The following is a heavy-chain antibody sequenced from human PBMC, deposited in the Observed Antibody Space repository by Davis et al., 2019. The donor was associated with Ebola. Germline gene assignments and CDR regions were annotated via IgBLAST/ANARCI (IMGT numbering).Heavy chain of an antibody. CDR3: ARDHYYYGILTDPRWFDH. D-gene: IGHD3-9*01. V-gene: IGHV1-18*04. J-gene: IGHJ5*02. Sequence: ASLKVSCKASAYAFSDSYMPWVPQAPGQGLEWMGWISAYNGKTSYAQNFQDRVTITTDTSTSTAYMELTSLRSDDTAVYYCARDHYYYGILTDPRWFDHWGQGTLVTVSS. CDR2: ISAYNGKT. CDR1: AYAFSDSY.